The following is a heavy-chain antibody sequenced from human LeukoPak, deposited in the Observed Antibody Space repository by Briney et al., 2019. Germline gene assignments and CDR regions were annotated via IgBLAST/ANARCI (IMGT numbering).Heavy chain of an antibody. CDR2: ISTYNDDR. CDR3: ARNRSSFSYAFDI. D-gene: IGHD6-6*01. CDR1: GYTFTTYA. Sequence: ASVTVSCKASGYTFTTYAIHWVRQAPGQGLVWMGWISTYNDDRKYSPKFQGTVTITTDTSASTAYLELSSLRSEDTAVYYCARNRSSFSYAFDIWGQGTMVTVSS. V-gene: IGHV1-3*04. J-gene: IGHJ3*02.